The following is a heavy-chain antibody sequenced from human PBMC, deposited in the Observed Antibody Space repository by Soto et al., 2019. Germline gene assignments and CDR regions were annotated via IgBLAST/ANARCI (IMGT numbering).Heavy chain of an antibody. CDR1: GGSISSGGYY. D-gene: IGHD4-4*01. J-gene: IGHJ6*02. CDR2: IYYSGST. Sequence: PSETLSLTCTVSGGSISSGGYYWSWIRQHPGKGLEWIGYIYYSGSTYYNPSLKSRVTISVDTSKNQFSLKLSSVTAADTAVYYCARGPFFYDYSNYAPDYYYYYGMDVWGQGTTVTVSS. V-gene: IGHV4-31*03. CDR3: ARGPFFYDYSNYAPDYYYYYGMDV.